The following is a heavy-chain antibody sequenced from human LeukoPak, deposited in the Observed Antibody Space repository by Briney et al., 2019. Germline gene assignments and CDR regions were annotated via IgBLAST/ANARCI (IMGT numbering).Heavy chain of an antibody. CDR3: ARSVVVGDFDY. Sequence: GESLKIPCKGSGYSFTSYWIGWVRQMPGKGLEWMGIIYPGDSDTRYSPSFQGQVTISADKSITTAYLQWSSLKASDSAMYYCARSVVVGDFDYWGQGTLVTVSP. V-gene: IGHV5-51*01. CDR1: GYSFTSYW. D-gene: IGHD3-22*01. J-gene: IGHJ4*02. CDR2: IYPGDSDT.